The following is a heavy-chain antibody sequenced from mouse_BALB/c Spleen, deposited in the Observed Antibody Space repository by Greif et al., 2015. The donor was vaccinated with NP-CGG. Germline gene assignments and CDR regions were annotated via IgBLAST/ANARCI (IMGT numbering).Heavy chain of an antibody. CDR1: GYTFTDYN. V-gene: IGHV1S29*02. D-gene: IGHD1-1*01. J-gene: IGHJ3*01. Sequence: VQLQQSGPELVKPGASVKISCKASGYTFTDYNMHWVKQSHGKSPAWIGYIYPYNGGTGYNQKFKNKATLTVETSSSTAYIEHRSLTSEDSAVYYCAIGRGTTGEAWFPYWCQGTLVTVSA. CDR3: AIGRGTTGEAWFPY. CDR2: IYPYNGGT.